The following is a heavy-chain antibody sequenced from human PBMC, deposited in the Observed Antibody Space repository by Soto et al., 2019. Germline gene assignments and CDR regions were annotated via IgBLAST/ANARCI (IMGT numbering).Heavy chain of an antibody. D-gene: IGHD6-6*01. Sequence: SETLSLTCTVSGGSISSYYWSWIRQPPGKGLEWIGYIYYSGSTNYNPSLKSRVTISVDTSKNQFSLKLSSVTAADTAVYYYARRSYDFHDAFDIWGQGTMVTVSS. CDR1: GGSISSYY. CDR2: IYYSGST. V-gene: IGHV4-59*01. CDR3: ARRSYDFHDAFDI. J-gene: IGHJ3*02.